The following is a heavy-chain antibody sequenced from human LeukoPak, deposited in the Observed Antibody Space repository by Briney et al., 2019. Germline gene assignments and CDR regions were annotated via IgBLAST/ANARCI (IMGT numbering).Heavy chain of an antibody. CDR3: ARDVGATPGYFDY. V-gene: IGHV4-34*01. J-gene: IGHJ4*02. Sequence: PSETLSLTCAVYGGSFSGYYWSWICQPPGKGLEWIGEINHSGSTNYNPSLKSRVTISVDTSKNQFSLKLSSVTAADTAVYYCARDVGATPGYFDYWGQGTLVTVSS. CDR2: INHSGST. D-gene: IGHD1-26*01. CDR1: GGSFSGYY.